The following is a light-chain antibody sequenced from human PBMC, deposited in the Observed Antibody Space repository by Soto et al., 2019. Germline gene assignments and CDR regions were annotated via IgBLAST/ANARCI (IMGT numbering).Light chain of an antibody. V-gene: IGKV1-9*01. CDR3: QQLYGYPLT. CDR1: QDISRS. J-gene: IGKJ4*01. Sequence: IQLTQSPSSLSASVGDRVTITCRASQDISRSLAWYQQRPGRAPRLLIYLASNLQSGVPSRFSGSGSGTDFTLTIGGLQPEDFATYHCQQLYGYPLTFGGGTRVKIK. CDR2: LAS.